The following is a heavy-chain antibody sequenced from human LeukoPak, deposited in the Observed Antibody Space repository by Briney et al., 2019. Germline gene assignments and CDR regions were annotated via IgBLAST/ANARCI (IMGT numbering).Heavy chain of an antibody. V-gene: IGHV1-69*04. D-gene: IGHD2-15*01. Sequence: SVKVSCKASGGTFSSYAISWVRQAPGQGLEWMGRIIPILGIANYAQKFQGRVTITADKSTSTAYMELSSPRSEDTAVYYCALVVVAAAPRYFDYWGQGTLVTVSS. CDR2: IIPILGIA. J-gene: IGHJ4*02. CDR1: GGTFSSYA. CDR3: ALVVVAAAPRYFDY.